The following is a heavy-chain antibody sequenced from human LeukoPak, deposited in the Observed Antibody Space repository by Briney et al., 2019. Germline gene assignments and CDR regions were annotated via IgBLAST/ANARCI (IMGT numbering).Heavy chain of an antibody. CDR1: GGSISSSSYY. V-gene: IGHV4-39*07. CDR2: IYYSGST. CDR3: VRSSSSIFDY. J-gene: IGHJ4*02. D-gene: IGHD6-6*01. Sequence: SETLSLTCTVSGGSISSSSYYWGWIRQPPGKGLEWIGGIYYSGSTYYNPSLKSRVTISVDTSKNQFSLKLSSVTAADTAVYYCVRSSSSIFDYWGQGTLVTVSS.